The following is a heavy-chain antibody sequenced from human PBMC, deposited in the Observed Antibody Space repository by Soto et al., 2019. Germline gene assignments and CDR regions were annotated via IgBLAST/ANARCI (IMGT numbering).Heavy chain of an antibody. CDR2: IWYDGSNK. CDR1: GFTFSSYG. D-gene: IGHD6-13*01. J-gene: IGHJ5*02. CDR3: ARDAQGSSSWYFLEWNGEGWFDP. V-gene: IGHV3-33*01. Sequence: QVQLVESGGGVVQPGRSLRLSCAASGFTFSSYGMHWVRQAPGKGLEWVAVIWYDGSNKYYADSVKGRFTISRDNSKNTLYLQMNSLRAEDTAGYYCARDAQGSSSWYFLEWNGEGWFDPWGQGTLVTVSS.